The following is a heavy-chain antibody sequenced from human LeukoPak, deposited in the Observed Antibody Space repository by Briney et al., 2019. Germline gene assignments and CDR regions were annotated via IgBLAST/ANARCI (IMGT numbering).Heavy chain of an antibody. D-gene: IGHD1-1*01. CDR2: IKTDGRST. Sequence: SGGSLRLSCAASGFTFSSYWMHWVRQAPGKGPVWVSLIKTDGRSTSYADSVKGRFTISRDNAKNTLYLQMNSLRAEDTAVYYCARATNDAFDIWGQGTMVTASS. V-gene: IGHV3-74*01. CDR3: ARATNDAFDI. CDR1: GFTFSSYW. J-gene: IGHJ3*02.